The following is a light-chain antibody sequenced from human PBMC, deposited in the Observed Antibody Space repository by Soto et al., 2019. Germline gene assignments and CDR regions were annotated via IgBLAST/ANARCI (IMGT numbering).Light chain of an antibody. J-gene: IGKJ1*01. CDR3: QQYNSYSPT. CDR1: QSRLYSNGYNY. V-gene: IGKV2-28*01. CDR2: LAS. Sequence: DIVMTQSPLSLPVTPGEPASISCRSSQSRLYSNGYNYLDWYLQRKGQSPQLLIYLASNRDPGVPSRFRGSGSGTDFTLPLSRLHPDDFETYYCQQYNSYSPTFGQGTKVDIK.